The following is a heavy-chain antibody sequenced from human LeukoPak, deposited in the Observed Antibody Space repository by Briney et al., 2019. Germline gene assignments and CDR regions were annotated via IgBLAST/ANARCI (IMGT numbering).Heavy chain of an antibody. CDR3: SRGDDDCKLGNY. Sequence: PSETLSLTCSVSDDSIRTNSYYWAWIRPPPGKGLEWVGSLHFSGTPYYNASLSTRVTISVDTSKNQFSLRLKSVTATDTAVYFCSRGDDDCKLGNYWGQGILVTVSS. V-gene: IGHV4-39*01. D-gene: IGHD2-21*02. CDR2: LHFSGTP. J-gene: IGHJ4*02. CDR1: DDSIRTNSYY.